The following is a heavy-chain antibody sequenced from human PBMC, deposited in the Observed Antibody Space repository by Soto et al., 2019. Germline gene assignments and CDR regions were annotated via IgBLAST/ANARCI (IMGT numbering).Heavy chain of an antibody. J-gene: IGHJ4*01. Sequence: GSLRLSCAASGRSVSSNDMSWVRQAPGKGLECVSIIYSADNTFYVDSVKGRFIISRDNSKNTVYLQMNSLRADDMAVYYCARGSLYWGQGTLVTVSS. V-gene: IGHV3-66*01. CDR3: ARGSLY. CDR1: GRSVSSND. CDR2: IYSADNT.